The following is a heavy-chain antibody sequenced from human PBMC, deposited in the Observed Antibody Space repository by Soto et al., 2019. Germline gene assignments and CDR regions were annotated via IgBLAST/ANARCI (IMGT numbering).Heavy chain of an antibody. V-gene: IGHV1-18*01. Sequence: GASVNVSCKASGYTFTSYGISWVRQAPGQGLEWMGWISAYNGNTNYAQKLQGRVTMTTDTSTSTAYMELRSLRSDDTAVYYCARGAVVVPAARNWFDPWGQGTLVTVSS. J-gene: IGHJ5*02. CDR2: ISAYNGNT. CDR1: GYTFTSYG. D-gene: IGHD2-2*01. CDR3: ARGAVVVPAARNWFDP.